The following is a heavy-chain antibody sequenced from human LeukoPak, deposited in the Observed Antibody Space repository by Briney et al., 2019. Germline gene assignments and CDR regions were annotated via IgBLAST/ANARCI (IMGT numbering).Heavy chain of an antibody. CDR2: ISSNGGST. Sequence: PGGSLRLSCAASGFTFSSYAMHWVRQAPGKGLEYVSAISSNGGSTYYANSVKGRFTISRDNSKNTLYLQMGSLRAEDMAVYYCARAAQDIVVVPAAVHNDYWGQGTLVTVSS. V-gene: IGHV3-64*01. D-gene: IGHD2-2*01. CDR3: ARAAQDIVVVPAAVHNDY. CDR1: GFTFSSYA. J-gene: IGHJ4*02.